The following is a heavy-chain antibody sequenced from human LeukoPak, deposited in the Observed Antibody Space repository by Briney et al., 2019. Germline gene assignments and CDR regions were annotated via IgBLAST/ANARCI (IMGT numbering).Heavy chain of an antibody. Sequence: PGGSLRLSCAASGFISSSYWMHWVRQAPGKGLEWVSVIYSGGITYYADSVKGRFTISRDNSKNTLYLQMNSLRAEDTAVYYCALQRPLKGVWGQGTTVTVSS. CDR1: GFISSSYW. J-gene: IGHJ6*02. V-gene: IGHV3-66*04. CDR3: ALQRPLKGV. D-gene: IGHD1-1*01. CDR2: IYSGGIT.